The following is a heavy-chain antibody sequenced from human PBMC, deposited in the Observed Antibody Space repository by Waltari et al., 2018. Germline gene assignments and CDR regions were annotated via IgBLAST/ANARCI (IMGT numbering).Heavy chain of an antibody. CDR1: GVPLSRSW. CDR3: ARAGLLGAFDV. D-gene: IGHD2-15*01. V-gene: IGHV3-74*03. CDR2: INNDGSST. Sequence: EVRLLESGGGLVQPGGSLSLSCAASGVPLSRSWIHWVRQSPGKGLMWVSRINNDGSSTVYADSVKGRFTISRDDAKNTVSLQMNNLSAEDTALYYCARAGLLGAFDVWGQGTMVTVSS. J-gene: IGHJ3*01.